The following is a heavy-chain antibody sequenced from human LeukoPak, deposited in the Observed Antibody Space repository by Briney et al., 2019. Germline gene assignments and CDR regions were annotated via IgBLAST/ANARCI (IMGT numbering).Heavy chain of an antibody. D-gene: IGHD3-10*01. J-gene: IGHJ1*01. CDR2: INHSGST. V-gene: IGHV4-34*01. Sequence: SETLSLTCAVYGGSFSGYYWSWIRQLPGKGLEWIGEINHSGSTNYNPSLKSRVTVSVDTSKNQFSLKLSSVTAADTAVYYCARGRGYFQHWGQGTLVTVSS. CDR3: ARGRGYFQH. CDR1: GGSFSGYY.